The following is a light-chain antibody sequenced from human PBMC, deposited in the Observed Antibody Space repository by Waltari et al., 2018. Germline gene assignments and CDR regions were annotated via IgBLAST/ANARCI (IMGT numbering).Light chain of an antibody. V-gene: IGLV2-14*01. CDR2: GVS. CDR1: SRDVGGYNY. CDR3: SSYTSTKTGV. Sequence: QSALTQPASVSGSPGQSITIPCTGTSRDVGGYNYVSWYQQYPGKAPQLMSYGVSYRPSGLSNRFSGSKSGNTATLTISGLQAEDEADYYCSSYTSTKTGVFGTGTKVTVL. J-gene: IGLJ1*01.